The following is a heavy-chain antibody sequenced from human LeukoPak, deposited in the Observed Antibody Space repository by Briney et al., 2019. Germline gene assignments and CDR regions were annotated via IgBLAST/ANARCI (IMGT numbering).Heavy chain of an antibody. J-gene: IGHJ4*02. CDR3: AGRRVLDASFDY. V-gene: IGHV3-66*02. CDR1: GFTVSNNY. D-gene: IGHD3-16*01. CDR2: IYSGDNT. Sequence: GGSLRLSCAASGFTVSNNYMGWVRQAPGKGLEWVSVIYSGDNTYYVESVKGRFTISRDNCKNTLFLQMNRLRAEDTAVYYCAGRRVLDASFDYWSQGTLVTVSS.